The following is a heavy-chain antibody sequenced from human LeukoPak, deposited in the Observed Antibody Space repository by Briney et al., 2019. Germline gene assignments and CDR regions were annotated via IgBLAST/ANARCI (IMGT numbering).Heavy chain of an antibody. CDR2: INHSGST. V-gene: IGHV4-34*01. CDR3: ARGRGYNSFDY. CDR1: GGSFSGYY. D-gene: IGHD5-24*01. Sequence: SETLSLTCAVYGGSFSGYYWSWIRQPPGKGLEWIGEINHSGSTNYNPSLKSRVTASVDTSKNQFSLKLSSVTAADTAVYYCARGRGYNSFDYWGQGTLVTVSS. J-gene: IGHJ4*02.